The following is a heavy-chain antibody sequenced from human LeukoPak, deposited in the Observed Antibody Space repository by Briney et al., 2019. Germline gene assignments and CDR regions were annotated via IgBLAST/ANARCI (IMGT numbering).Heavy chain of an antibody. CDR2: IRFDGSNK. Sequence: GGSLRLSCAASGFTFSDYGMHWVRQAPGKGLEWVAFIRFDGSNKYYADSVRGRFTISRDNSKNTLFLQMNSLRAEDTAVYYCAKNEGETFDYWGQGTLLTVSS. CDR1: GFTFSDYG. D-gene: IGHD3-10*01. CDR3: AKNEGETFDY. V-gene: IGHV3-30*02. J-gene: IGHJ4*02.